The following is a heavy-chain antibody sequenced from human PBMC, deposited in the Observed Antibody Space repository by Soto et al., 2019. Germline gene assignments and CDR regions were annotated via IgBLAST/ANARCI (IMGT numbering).Heavy chain of an antibody. J-gene: IGHJ6*02. V-gene: IGHV1-18*04. CDR3: ARDGERDTGLNFYYYLHGMDA. D-gene: IGHD1-1*01. Sequence: EASVKVSCKASGYTFTTYGISWVRQAPGQGLEWMGWISPYNGTTKYAEKFQGEMTMTTDTATSTAYMDLRSLRSDDTAVYYCARDGERDTGLNFYYYLHGMDAWGQGTRVTVS. CDR1: GYTFTTYG. CDR2: ISPYNGTT.